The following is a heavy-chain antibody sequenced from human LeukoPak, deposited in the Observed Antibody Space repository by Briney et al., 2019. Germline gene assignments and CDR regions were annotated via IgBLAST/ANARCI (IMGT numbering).Heavy chain of an antibody. CDR2: ISGGGGST. Sequence: PGGSLRLSCAASGFTFSSYSMNWVRQAPGKGLEWVSAISGGGGSTYYADSVKGRFTISRDNAKDSLYLQMNSLRAEDTALYYCAHSYSSGWYRDAFDIWGQGTMVTVSS. V-gene: IGHV3-23*01. D-gene: IGHD6-19*01. CDR1: GFTFSSYS. CDR3: AHSYSSGWYRDAFDI. J-gene: IGHJ3*02.